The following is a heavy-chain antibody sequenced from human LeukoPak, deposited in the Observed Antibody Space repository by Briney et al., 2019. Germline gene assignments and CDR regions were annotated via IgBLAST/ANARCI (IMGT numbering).Heavy chain of an antibody. V-gene: IGHV1-69*04. Sequence: SVKVSCKASGGTFSSYAISWVRQAPGQGLEWMGRIIPILGIANYAQKFQGRVTITADKSTSTAYMELSSLRSEDTAVYYCARDIIAVAGNGEDYWGQGTLVTVSS. D-gene: IGHD6-19*01. CDR3: ARDIIAVAGNGEDY. CDR1: GGTFSSYA. CDR2: IIPILGIA. J-gene: IGHJ4*02.